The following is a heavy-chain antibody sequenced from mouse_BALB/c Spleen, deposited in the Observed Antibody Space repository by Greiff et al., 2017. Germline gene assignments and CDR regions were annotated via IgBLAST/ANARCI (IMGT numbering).Heavy chain of an antibody. J-gene: IGHJ4*01. V-gene: IGHV1S81*02. CDR3: TRAFYYGNYYAMDY. Sequence: QVQLQQSGAELVKPGASVKLSCKASGYTFTSYYMYWVKQRPGQGLEWIGEINPSNGGTNFNEKFKSKATLTVDKSSSTAYMQLSSLTSEDSAVYYCTRAFYYGNYYAMDYWGQGTSVTVSS. CDR2: INPSNGGT. CDR1: GYTFTSYY. D-gene: IGHD2-1*01.